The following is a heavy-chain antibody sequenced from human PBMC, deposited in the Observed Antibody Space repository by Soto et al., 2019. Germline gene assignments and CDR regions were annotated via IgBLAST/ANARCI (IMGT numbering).Heavy chain of an antibody. CDR2: IYPGDSDT. Sequence: PGESLKISCKGSGYSFTSYWIGWVRQMPGKGLEWMGIIYPGDSDTRYSPSFQGQVTISADKSISTAYLQWSSLKASDTAMYYCVRQRYYDSSGYDYYYYGMDVWGQGTTVTVSS. CDR1: GYSFTSYW. D-gene: IGHD3-22*01. J-gene: IGHJ6*02. V-gene: IGHV5-51*01. CDR3: VRQRYYDSSGYDYYYYGMDV.